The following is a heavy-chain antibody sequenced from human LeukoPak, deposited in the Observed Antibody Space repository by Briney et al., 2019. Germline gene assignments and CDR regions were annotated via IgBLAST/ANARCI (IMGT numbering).Heavy chain of an antibody. J-gene: IGHJ4*02. CDR1: GGSISSYY. CDR3: ARQAHSSLYYFDY. Sequence: PSETLSLTCTVSGGSISSYYWSWIRQPPGKGLEWIGSIYYSGSTYYNPSLKSRVTISVDTSKNQFSLKLSSVTAADTAVYYCARQAHSSLYYFDYWGQGTLVTVSS. CDR2: IYYSGST. V-gene: IGHV4-39*01. D-gene: IGHD3-22*01.